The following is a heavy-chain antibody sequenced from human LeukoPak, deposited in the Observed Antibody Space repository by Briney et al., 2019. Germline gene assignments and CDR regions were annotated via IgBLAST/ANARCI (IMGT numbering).Heavy chain of an antibody. Sequence: ASVKVSCKASGGTFSSYAISWVRQAPGQGLEWMGGIIPIFGTADYAQKFQGKVTITADKSTSTAYMELSSLRSEDTAVYYCARVLRRDYGSGKDYNYYYIDVWGKGTTVTVSS. CDR2: IIPIFGTA. J-gene: IGHJ6*03. CDR3: ARVLRRDYGSGKDYNYYYIDV. CDR1: GGTFSSYA. V-gene: IGHV1-69*06. D-gene: IGHD3-10*01.